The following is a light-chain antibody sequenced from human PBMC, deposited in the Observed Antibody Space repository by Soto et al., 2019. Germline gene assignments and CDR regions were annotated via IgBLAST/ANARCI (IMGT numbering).Light chain of an antibody. V-gene: IGLV2-14*01. CDR1: SSDVGGYNY. Sequence: QSFLAQPASVSGSPGQSITISCTRTSSDVGGYNYVSWYQQHPGKAPKLMIYEVSNRPSGVSNRFSGSKSGNTASLTISGLQAEDEADYYCSAYTSSSTLEYVFGTGTKVTVL. CDR3: SAYTSSSTLEYV. CDR2: EVS. J-gene: IGLJ1*01.